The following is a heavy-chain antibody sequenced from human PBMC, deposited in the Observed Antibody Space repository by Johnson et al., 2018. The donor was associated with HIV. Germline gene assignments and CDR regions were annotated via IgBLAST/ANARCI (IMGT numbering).Heavy chain of an antibody. CDR3: TTASRGGWI. CDR2: IKSKTDGGTT. D-gene: IGHD6-19*01. V-gene: IGHV3-15*01. CDR1: GFTFSDYY. Sequence: VQLVESGGGLVKPGGSLRLSCAASGFTFSDYYMSWIRQAPGKGLEWVGRIKSKTDGGTTDYAAPVKGRFTISRDDSKNTLYLKMNSLKTEDTAVYYCTTASRGGWIWGQGTMVTVSS. J-gene: IGHJ3*02.